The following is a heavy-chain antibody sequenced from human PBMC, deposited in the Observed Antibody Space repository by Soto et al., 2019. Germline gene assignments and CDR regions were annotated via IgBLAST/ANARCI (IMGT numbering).Heavy chain of an antibody. J-gene: IGHJ6*03. CDR3: AREINDYSNNYYYYYMDV. Sequence: SETLSLTCAVYGGSFSGYYWSWIRQPPGKGLEWIGEINHSGSTNYNPSLKSRVTISVDTSKNQFSLKLSSVTAADTAVYYCAREINDYSNNYYYYYMDVWGKGTTVTVSS. CDR2: INHSGST. V-gene: IGHV4-34*01. CDR1: GGSFSGYY. D-gene: IGHD4-4*01.